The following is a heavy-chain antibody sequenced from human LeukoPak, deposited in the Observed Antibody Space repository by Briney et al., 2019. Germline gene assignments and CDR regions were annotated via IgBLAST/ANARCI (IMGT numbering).Heavy chain of an antibody. Sequence: PGWSLRLSCPSAGFPFSSDEMNWFRQAPGKGLEWVSYISSSGMTKYYAVSVKGRFTMSRDNAKNSLYLQLNSLRAEDTAVYYCARDGRSRGLSHVNFDYWGQGILVTVSS. J-gene: IGHJ4*02. CDR2: ISSSGMTK. CDR1: GFPFSSDE. D-gene: IGHD3-16*02. V-gene: IGHV3-48*03. CDR3: ARDGRSRGLSHVNFDY.